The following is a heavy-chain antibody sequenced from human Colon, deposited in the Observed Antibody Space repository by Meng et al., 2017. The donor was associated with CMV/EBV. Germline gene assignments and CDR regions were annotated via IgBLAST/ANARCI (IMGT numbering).Heavy chain of an antibody. CDR1: GGSFSGYY. CDR2: INHSGST. D-gene: IGHD2/OR15-2a*01. J-gene: IGHJ5*02. V-gene: IGHV4-34*01. CDR3: ARQDFVIVRAAFNWFDP. Sequence: GSLRLSCAVYGGSFSGYYWSWIRQPPGKGLEWIGEINHSGSTNYNPSLKSRVTISVDTSKNQFSLELKSVTASDTAVYYCARQDFVIVRAAFNWFDPWGQGTLVTVSS.